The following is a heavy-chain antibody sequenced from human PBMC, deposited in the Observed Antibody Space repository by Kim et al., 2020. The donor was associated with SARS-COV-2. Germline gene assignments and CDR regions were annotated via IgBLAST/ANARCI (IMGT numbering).Heavy chain of an antibody. CDR3: ARVPYFYDTSGYGSDC. D-gene: IGHD3-22*01. Sequence: GGSLRLSCAATGFNFSNYWMHWVRQVPGKGLVWISRINSDGSSTIYADSVKGRFTSSRDNDKSTLYLQMNSLRAEDTAVYFCARVPYFYDTSGYGSDCWGQGTLVTVSS. J-gene: IGHJ4*02. CDR1: GFNFSNYW. CDR2: INSDGSST. V-gene: IGHV3-74*01.